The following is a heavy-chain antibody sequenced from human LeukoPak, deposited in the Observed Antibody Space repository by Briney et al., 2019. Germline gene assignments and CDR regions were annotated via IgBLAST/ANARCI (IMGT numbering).Heavy chain of an antibody. V-gene: IGHV4-59*01. CDR2: IYHSGST. Sequence: SETLSLTCTVSGGSISSYYWSWIRQPPGKGLEWIGSIYHSGSTYYNPSLKSRVTISVYTSKNQFSLKLSSVTAADTAVYYCARGAAFDIWGQGTMVTVSS. CDR3: ARGAAFDI. CDR1: GGSISSYY. J-gene: IGHJ3*02.